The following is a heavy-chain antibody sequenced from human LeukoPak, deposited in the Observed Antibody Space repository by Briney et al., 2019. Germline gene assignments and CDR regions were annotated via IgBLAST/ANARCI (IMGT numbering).Heavy chain of an antibody. CDR2: IYYSGST. V-gene: IGHV4-59*01. Sequence: PSETLSLTCTVSGGSISIYYWSWIRQPPGKGLEWIGYIYYSGSTNYNPSLKSRVTISVDTSKNQFSLKLSSVTAADTAVYYCARAHPGYYYGMDVWGQGTTVTVSS. CDR1: GGSISIYY. CDR3: ARAHPGYYYGMDV. J-gene: IGHJ6*02.